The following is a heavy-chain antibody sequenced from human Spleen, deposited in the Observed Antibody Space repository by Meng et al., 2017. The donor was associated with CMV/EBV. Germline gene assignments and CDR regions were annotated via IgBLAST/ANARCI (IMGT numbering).Heavy chain of an antibody. D-gene: IGHD2-2*01. J-gene: IGHJ6*02. Sequence: GGSLRLSCAASGFTLSTYWMSWVRQAPGKGLEWVANIKQDGSEKYYVDSVKGRFTISRDNAKNSLYLQMNSLRAEDTAVYYCARAGDIVVVPAAIYGPPYGMDVWGQGTTVTVSS. CDR3: ARAGDIVVVPAAIYGPPYGMDV. V-gene: IGHV3-7*01. CDR2: IKQDGSEK. CDR1: GFTLSTYW.